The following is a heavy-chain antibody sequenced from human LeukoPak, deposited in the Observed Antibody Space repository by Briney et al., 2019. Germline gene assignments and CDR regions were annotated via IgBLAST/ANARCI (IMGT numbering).Heavy chain of an antibody. CDR1: GFTFSSYS. J-gene: IGHJ4*02. CDR2: ISSSSSYI. CDR3: ARGGGYSGYGAYYFDY. V-gene: IGHV3-21*01. D-gene: IGHD5-12*01. Sequence: GGSLRLSCAASGFTFSSYSINWDRQAPGKGLEWVSSISSSSSYIYYAVSVKGRFTISSDNAKNSLYLQMNSLRAEDTAVYYCARGGGYSGYGAYYFDYWGQGTLVTVSS.